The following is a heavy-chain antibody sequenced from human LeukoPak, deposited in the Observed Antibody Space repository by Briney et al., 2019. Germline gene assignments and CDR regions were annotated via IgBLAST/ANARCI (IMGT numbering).Heavy chain of an antibody. V-gene: IGHV4-4*07. CDR1: DGSISGYY. D-gene: IGHD3-10*01. CDR3: ARGRWFGEN. CDR2: IYISGST. Sequence: PSETLSLTCTVSDGSISGYYWTWIRRPAGKGLEWIGRIYISGSTNYNPSLKSRVTMSIDTSKNQFSLKLSSVTAADTAVYYCARGRWFGENWGQGTLVTVSS. J-gene: IGHJ4*02.